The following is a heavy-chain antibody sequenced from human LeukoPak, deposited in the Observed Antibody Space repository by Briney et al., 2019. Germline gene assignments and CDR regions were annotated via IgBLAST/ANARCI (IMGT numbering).Heavy chain of an antibody. CDR1: GGTFSSYA. Sequence: GASVKVSCKASGGTFSSYAISWVRQAPGQGLEWVGGIIPIFGTANYAQKFQGRVTITADKSTSTAYMELRSLRSDDTAVYYCARVRELLWKGYYFDYWGQGTLVTVSS. J-gene: IGHJ4*02. CDR3: ARVRELLWKGYYFDY. V-gene: IGHV1-69*06. CDR2: IIPIFGTA. D-gene: IGHD1-26*01.